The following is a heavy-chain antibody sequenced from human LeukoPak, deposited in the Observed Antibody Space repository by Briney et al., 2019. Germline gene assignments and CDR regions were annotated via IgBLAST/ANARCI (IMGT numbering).Heavy chain of an antibody. J-gene: IGHJ4*02. V-gene: IGHV3-23*01. CDR2: IDGSDGAS. CDR3: ARVDSGNYDY. Sequence: GGSLRLSCAASGFRFSSYVMSWLRQATGKGLEYVSSIDGSDGASYYADSVKGRFTISRDNSKNTLFLQMNSLRVEDTAVYYCARVDSGNYDYWGQGTLLTVSS. D-gene: IGHD1-26*01. CDR1: GFRFSSYV.